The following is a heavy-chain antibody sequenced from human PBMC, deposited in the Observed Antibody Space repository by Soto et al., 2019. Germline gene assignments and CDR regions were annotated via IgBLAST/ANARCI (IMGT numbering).Heavy chain of an antibody. CDR3: ARDSGAKLSSS. D-gene: IGHD6-13*01. V-gene: IGHV1-69*13. CDR1: GGTFSSYR. CDR2: IVPIYRTA. Sequence: SMKVSCKASGGTFSSYRINWVRQAPGQGLEWVGGIVPIYRTADYAQKFQGRVTITADESARTAYMELRSLKSQDTAVYYCARDSGAKLSSSWGQGTLVTVSS. J-gene: IGHJ4*02.